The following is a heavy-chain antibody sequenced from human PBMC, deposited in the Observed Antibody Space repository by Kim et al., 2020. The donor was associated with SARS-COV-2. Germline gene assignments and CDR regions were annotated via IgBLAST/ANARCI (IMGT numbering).Heavy chain of an antibody. J-gene: IGHJ4*02. Sequence: YADSVKGRFTISRDNSKNTLYLQMNSLRAEDTAVYYCARPQGGSYYYFDYWGQGTLVTVSS. CDR3: ARPQGGSYYYFDY. V-gene: IGHV3-30*01. D-gene: IGHD1-26*01.